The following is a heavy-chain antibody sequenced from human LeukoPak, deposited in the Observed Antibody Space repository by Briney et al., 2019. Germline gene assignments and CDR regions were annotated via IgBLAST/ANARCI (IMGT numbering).Heavy chain of an antibody. D-gene: IGHD6-13*01. V-gene: IGHV1-18*01. CDR2: INAYNGNT. J-gene: IGHJ6*03. CDR3: ARDRHIAAAVYYYYMDV. CDR1: GGTFSSYI. Sequence: ASVKVSCKASGGTFSSYIISWVRQAPGQGLEWMGWINAYNGNTDYAQRAQGRVTMTTDTSTSTAYMELRSLRSDDTAVYYCARDRHIAAAVYYYYMDVWGKGTPVTVSS.